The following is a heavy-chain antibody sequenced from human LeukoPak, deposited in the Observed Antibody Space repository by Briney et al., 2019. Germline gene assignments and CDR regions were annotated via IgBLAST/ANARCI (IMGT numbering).Heavy chain of an antibody. CDR1: LYTFTSDG. D-gene: IGHD3-22*01. Sequence: GASARVSCVSSLYTFTSDGVCRVRQTPGQGGEWMGWISAYNGNTNYAQKLQGRVTMTTDTSTSTAYMELRSLRSDDTAVYYCARDPLDSSGYDYWGQGTLVTVSS. CDR3: ARDPLDSSGYDY. V-gene: IGHV1-18*01. CDR2: ISAYNGNT. J-gene: IGHJ4*02.